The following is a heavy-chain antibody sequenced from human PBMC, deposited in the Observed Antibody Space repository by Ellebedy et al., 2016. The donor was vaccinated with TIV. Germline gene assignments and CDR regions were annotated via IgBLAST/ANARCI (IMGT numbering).Heavy chain of an antibody. Sequence: GESLKISCAASRFTFSSYDMHWVRQGTGQGLEWVSAIGTAGDTYYPGSVKGRFTISRENAKNSLYLQMNSLRAEDTAVYYCARVRSGDTAVDYWGQGTLVTVSS. D-gene: IGHD2-21*02. CDR3: ARVRSGDTAVDY. J-gene: IGHJ4*03. V-gene: IGHV3-13*01. CDR2: IGTAGDT. CDR1: RFTFSSYD.